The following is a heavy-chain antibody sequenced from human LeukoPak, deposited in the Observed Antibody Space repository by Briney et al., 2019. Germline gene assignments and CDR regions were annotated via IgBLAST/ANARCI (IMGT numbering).Heavy chain of an antibody. D-gene: IGHD3-22*01. Sequence: GSLRLSCAGSGITLSNYGMSWVRQAPGKGLEWVAGISDSGGRTNYADSVKGRFTISRDNPKNTLYLQMNSLRAEDTAVYFCAKRGVVIRVILVGFHKEAYYFDSWGQGALVTVSS. CDR3: AKRGVVIRVILVGFHKEAYYFDS. CDR1: GITLSNYG. J-gene: IGHJ4*02. V-gene: IGHV3-23*01. CDR2: ISDSGGRT.